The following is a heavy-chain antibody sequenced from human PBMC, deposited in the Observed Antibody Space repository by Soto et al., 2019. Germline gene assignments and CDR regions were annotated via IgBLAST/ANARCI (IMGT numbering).Heavy chain of an antibody. V-gene: IGHV3-73*02. J-gene: IGHJ4*02. D-gene: IGHD1-26*01. CDR1: GSTFSGSA. Sequence: EVQLVESVGGLVQPGGSLKLSCAASGSTFSGSAMHWVRQASGKGLEWVGRIRSKANSYATAYAASVKGRFTISRDDSKNTAYLQMNSLKTEDTAVYYCTYIVGARPFDYWGQGTLVTVSS. CDR3: TYIVGARPFDY. CDR2: IRSKANSYAT.